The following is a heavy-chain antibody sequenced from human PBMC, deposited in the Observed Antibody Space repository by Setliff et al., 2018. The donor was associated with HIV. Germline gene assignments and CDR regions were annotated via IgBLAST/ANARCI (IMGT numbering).Heavy chain of an antibody. CDR3: TKGVQRFRPYYFDS. Sequence: GGSLRLSCAASGFIFNNYGMSWVRRAPGKGLEWVSGIRDNGISTYYADSVTGRFIISRDNSKNTLFLQMNSLKVEDTAIYYCTKGVQRFRPYYFDSWGQGALVTVPQ. J-gene: IGHJ4*02. CDR1: GFIFNNYG. D-gene: IGHD3-10*01. V-gene: IGHV3-23*01. CDR2: IRDNGIST.